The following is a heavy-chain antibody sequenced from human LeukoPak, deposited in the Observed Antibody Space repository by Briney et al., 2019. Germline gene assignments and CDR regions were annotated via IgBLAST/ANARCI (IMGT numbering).Heavy chain of an antibody. V-gene: IGHV4-61*02. Sequence: SETLSLTCTVSGGSISSGSYYWSWIRQPAGKGLEWIGRIYTSGSTNYNPSLKSRVTISVDTSKNQFSLKLSSVTAADTAVYYCASQTYYDFWSGYSHFDYWGQGTLVTVSS. D-gene: IGHD3-3*01. CDR3: ASQTYYDFWSGYSHFDY. CDR2: IYTSGST. J-gene: IGHJ4*02. CDR1: GGSISSGSYY.